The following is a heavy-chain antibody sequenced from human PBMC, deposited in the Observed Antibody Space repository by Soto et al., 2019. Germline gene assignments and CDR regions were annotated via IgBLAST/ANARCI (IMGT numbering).Heavy chain of an antibody. V-gene: IGHV4-30-4*08. CDR2: IYYSGAT. CDR1: GGSISSGDYY. CDR3: ARPPTPLRATDAFDI. J-gene: IGHJ3*02. D-gene: IGHD4-4*01. Sequence: QVQLQESGPGLVKPSQTLSLICTVSGGSISSGDYYWTWIRQPPGKGLEWIGCIYYSGATFYNPSLQSRLSISIDTSKNRVSLNLRSVTAADTAVYYCARPPTPLRATDAFDIWGQGTSVIVSS.